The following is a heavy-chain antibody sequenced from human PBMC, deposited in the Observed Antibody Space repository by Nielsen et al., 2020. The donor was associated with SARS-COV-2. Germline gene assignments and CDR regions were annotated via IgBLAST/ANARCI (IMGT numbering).Heavy chain of an antibody. J-gene: IGHJ3*02. Sequence: WLRQPPGKGLEWIGYIYYSGSTNYNPSLKSRVTISVDTSKNQFSLKLSSVTAADTAVYYCARMATVETYYYGSGSYLPRPRDAFDIWGQGTMVTVSS. CDR3: ARMATVETYYYGSGSYLPRPRDAFDI. V-gene: IGHV4-59*01. CDR2: IYYSGST. D-gene: IGHD3-10*01.